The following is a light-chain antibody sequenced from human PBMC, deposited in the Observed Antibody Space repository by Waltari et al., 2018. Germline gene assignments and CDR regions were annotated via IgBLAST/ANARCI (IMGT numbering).Light chain of an antibody. J-gene: IGLJ3*02. CDR1: SSDVGSYNY. CDR3: CSYAGSSTFVV. CDR2: EVN. V-gene: IGLV2-23*02. Sequence: QSALTQPASVSGSPGQSITISCTGTSSDVGSYNYVAWYHQRPGKAPKLLIYEVNKRPSGASNRFSGSKSGNTASLTISGLQAEDEADYHCCSYAGSSTFVVFGGGTKVTVL.